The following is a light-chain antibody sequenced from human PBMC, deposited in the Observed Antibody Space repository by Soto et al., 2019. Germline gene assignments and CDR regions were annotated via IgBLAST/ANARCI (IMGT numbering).Light chain of an antibody. CDR2: LEGSGSY. V-gene: IGLV4-60*02. CDR3: ETWDSDTHTV. Sequence: QPVLTQSSSASASLGSSVKLTCTLSSGHSSYIIAWHQQQPGKAPRYLMKLEGSGSYNKGSGVPDRFSGSSSGADRYLTISNLQFEDEADYYCETWDSDTHTVFGGETKLTVL. J-gene: IGLJ3*02. CDR1: SGHSSYI.